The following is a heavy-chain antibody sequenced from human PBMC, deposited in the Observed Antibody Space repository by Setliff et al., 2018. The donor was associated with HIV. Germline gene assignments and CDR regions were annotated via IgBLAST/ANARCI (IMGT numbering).Heavy chain of an antibody. J-gene: IGHJ4*02. Sequence: PSETLSLTCAVSGYSISSGCYWGWIRQPPGKGLERIGSMYHTGSTYYSPSLNSRFTISVDTSKNQFSLKLRSVTAADTAVYYWARQPLDNDYDWRSYYFDYWGQGSLVTVS. CDR3: ARQPLDNDYDWRSYYFDY. V-gene: IGHV4-38-2*01. CDR1: GYSISSGCY. CDR2: MYHTGST. D-gene: IGHD5-12*01.